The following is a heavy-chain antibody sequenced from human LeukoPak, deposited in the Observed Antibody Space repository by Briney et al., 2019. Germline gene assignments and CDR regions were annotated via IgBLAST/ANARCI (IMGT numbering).Heavy chain of an antibody. CDR3: ARDQGGGGWDEVLYFDL. Sequence: GASVKVSCKASGGTFGSNAISWVRQAPGQGLEWLGRIIPILETTDYAEKFEDRVTLTADRSTNTAYVEVSSLRSEDTAMYYCARDQGGGGWDEVLYFDLWGQGALVTVS. CDR1: GGTFGSNA. J-gene: IGHJ4*02. D-gene: IGHD6-19*01. CDR2: IIPILETT. V-gene: IGHV1-69*04.